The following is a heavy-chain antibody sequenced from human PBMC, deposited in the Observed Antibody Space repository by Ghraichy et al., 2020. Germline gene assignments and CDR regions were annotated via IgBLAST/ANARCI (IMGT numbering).Heavy chain of an antibody. D-gene: IGHD3-22*01. Sequence: GGSLRLSCAASGFTFRSYSMNWVRQAPGKGLEWVSSISSSSSTKFYADSVKGRFTISRDNAKNSLYLQMNSLRAEDTAVYYCARMGYDYDSSAYYLDHYYGMGGWGQRTTVTLSS. V-gene: IGHV3-21*01. CDR1: GFTFRSYS. CDR3: ARMGYDYDSSAYYLDHYYGMGG. CDR2: ISSSSSTK. J-gene: IGHJ6*01.